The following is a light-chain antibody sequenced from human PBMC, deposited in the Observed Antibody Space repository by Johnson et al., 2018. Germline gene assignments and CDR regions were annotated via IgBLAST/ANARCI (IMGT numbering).Light chain of an antibody. V-gene: IGLV1-51*02. Sequence: QSVLTQPPSVSAAPGQKVTISCSGSSSNIGNNYVSWYQQLPGTAPKLLIYENNKRPSGIPDRFSGSKSGTSATLGITGLQTGDEADYYCGTWDSSLSAVKVFGTGTKFTVL. CDR1: SSNIGNNY. CDR2: ENN. CDR3: GTWDSSLSAVKV. J-gene: IGLJ1*01.